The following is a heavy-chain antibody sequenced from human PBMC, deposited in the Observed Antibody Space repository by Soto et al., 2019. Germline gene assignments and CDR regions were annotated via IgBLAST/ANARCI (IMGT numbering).Heavy chain of an antibody. CDR1: GFTFSSYA. V-gene: IGHV3-23*01. J-gene: IGHJ4*02. Sequence: GGSLRLSCAASGFTFSSYAMSWVRQAPGKGLEWVSAISGSGGSTYYADSVKGRFTISRDNSKNTLYLQMNSLRAEDTAVYYCAKDFLWFGVLLPIIFDYWGQGTLVTVSS. CDR3: AKDFLWFGVLLPIIFDY. CDR2: ISGSGGST. D-gene: IGHD3-10*01.